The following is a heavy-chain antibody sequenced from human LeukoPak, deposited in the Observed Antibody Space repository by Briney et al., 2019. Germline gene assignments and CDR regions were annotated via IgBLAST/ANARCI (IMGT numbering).Heavy chain of an antibody. J-gene: IGHJ6*03. CDR3: ARLLKDIVVVVAAMDPNNYYYYYMDV. CDR1: GYTFTSYG. Sequence: GASVKVSCKASGYTFTSYGISWVRQAPGQGLEWMGWISAYNGNTNYAQKLQGRVTMTTDTSTSTAYMELRSLRSDDTAVYYCARLLKDIVVVVAAMDPNNYYYYYMDVWGKGTTVTVSS. D-gene: IGHD2-15*01. V-gene: IGHV1-18*01. CDR2: ISAYNGNT.